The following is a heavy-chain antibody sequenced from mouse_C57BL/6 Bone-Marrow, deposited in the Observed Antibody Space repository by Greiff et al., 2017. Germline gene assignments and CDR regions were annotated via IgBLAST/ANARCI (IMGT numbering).Heavy chain of an antibody. V-gene: IGHV1-47*01. CDR3: ARRLRLHSYAMDY. D-gene: IGHD2-4*01. CDR1: GYTFTTYP. J-gene: IGHJ4*01. CDR2: FHPYNDDT. Sequence: QVQLQQSGAELVKPGASVKMSCKASGYTFTTYPIEWMMQNHGKSLEWIGNFHPYNDDTKYNEKFKGKATLTVEKSSSTVYLGLSRLTSDDSAVYYCARRLRLHSYAMDYWGQGTSVTVSS.